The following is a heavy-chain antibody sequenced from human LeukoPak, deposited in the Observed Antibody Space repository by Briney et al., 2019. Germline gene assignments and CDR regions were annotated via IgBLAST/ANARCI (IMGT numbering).Heavy chain of an antibody. D-gene: IGHD5-24*01. CDR1: GFTLSNHW. CDR3: GRGWAVDF. CDR2: IKQDGIEK. Sequence: GGSLRLSCAASGFTLSNHWMIWVRQAPGKGLECVANIKQDGIEKYYLDSVKGRFTISRDNAKNSVYLQMNSLRVGDTAVYYCGRGWAVDFWGQGTLVTVSS. J-gene: IGHJ4*02. V-gene: IGHV3-7*01.